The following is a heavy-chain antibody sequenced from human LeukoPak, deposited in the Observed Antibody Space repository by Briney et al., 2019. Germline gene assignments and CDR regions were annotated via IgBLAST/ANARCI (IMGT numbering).Heavy chain of an antibody. D-gene: IGHD6-19*01. CDR3: AHRRIIAGYVSGGIDY. Sequence: SGPTLLKPTQTLTLTFTFSGFSLSTSGVGVGWIRQPPGKALEWLAFIYWDDDKRYSPSLKSRLTITKDTSKNQVVLTMTNMDPVDTATYYCAHRRIIAGYVSGGIDYWGQGTLVTVSS. V-gene: IGHV2-5*02. CDR2: IYWDDDK. CDR1: GFSLSTSGVG. J-gene: IGHJ4*02.